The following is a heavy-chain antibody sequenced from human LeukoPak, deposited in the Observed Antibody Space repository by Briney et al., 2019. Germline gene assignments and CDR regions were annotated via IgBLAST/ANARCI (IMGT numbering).Heavy chain of an antibody. V-gene: IGHV3-30-3*01. Sequence: PGGSLRLSCAASGFPFNNYAIHWVRQAPGKGLEWVAVISNDGNTKHYADSVKGRFTVSRDNSKNTLYLQLNGLRPDDTALYFCARESALHGWTSAHFDYWDQGTLVTVSS. CDR3: ARESALHGWTSAHFDY. D-gene: IGHD6-19*01. CDR2: ISNDGNTK. J-gene: IGHJ4*02. CDR1: GFPFNNYA.